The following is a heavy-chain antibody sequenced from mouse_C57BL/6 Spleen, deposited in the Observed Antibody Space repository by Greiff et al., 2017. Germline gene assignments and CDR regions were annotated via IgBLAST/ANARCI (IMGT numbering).Heavy chain of an antibody. CDR1: GFTFSSYA. V-gene: IGHV5-9-1*02. CDR3: TRAYYSNYLDY. D-gene: IGHD2-5*01. Sequence: EVKLMESGEGLVKPGGSLKLSCAASGFTFSSYAMSWVRQTPEKRLEWVAYISSGGDYSYYADTVKGRFTISRDNARNTLYLQMSSLKSEDTAMYYGTRAYYSNYLDYWGQGTTLTVSS. J-gene: IGHJ2*01. CDR2: ISSGGDYS.